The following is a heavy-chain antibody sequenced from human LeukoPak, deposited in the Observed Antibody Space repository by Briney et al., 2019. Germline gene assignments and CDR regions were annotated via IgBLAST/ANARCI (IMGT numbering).Heavy chain of an antibody. Sequence: PGGSLRLSCAASGFTVSSNYMSWVRQAPGKGLEWVSVIYSGGSTYYADSVKGRFTISRDNSKNTLYLQMNSLRAEDTAVYYCARDGLNTDYRYYYYYGMDVWGQGTSVTVSS. CDR2: IYSGGST. V-gene: IGHV3-66*01. J-gene: IGHJ6*02. D-gene: IGHD4-11*01. CDR1: GFTVSSNY. CDR3: ARDGLNTDYRYYYYYGMDV.